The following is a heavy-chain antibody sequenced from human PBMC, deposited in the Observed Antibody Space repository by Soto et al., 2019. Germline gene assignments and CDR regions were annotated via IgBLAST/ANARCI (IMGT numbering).Heavy chain of an antibody. J-gene: IGHJ5*02. CDR3: ARVGFPPNYNWFDP. D-gene: IGHD1-1*01. Sequence: SETLSLTCSVSGGSISSGGYYWSWIRQHPGKGLEWIGYIYYSGSTYYNPFLKSRVTISVDTSKNQFSLKLSSVTAADTAVYYCARVGFPPNYNWFDPWGQGTLVTVSS. CDR2: IYYSGST. CDR1: GGSISSGGYY. V-gene: IGHV4-31*03.